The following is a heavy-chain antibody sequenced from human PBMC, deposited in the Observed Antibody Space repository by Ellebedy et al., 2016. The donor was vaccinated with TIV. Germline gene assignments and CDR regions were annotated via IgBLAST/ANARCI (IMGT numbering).Heavy chain of an antibody. CDR2: IKGDGSEA. J-gene: IGHJ4*02. CDR1: GFIFSNYW. CDR3: ARSVAGFDS. V-gene: IGHV3-7*04. D-gene: IGHD4-23*01. Sequence: GGSLRLXXAASGFIFSNYWMSWFRQAPGKGLEWVANIKGDGSEANYVDFVKGRFTISSDSAKNSLYLQMNSLRAEDTAVYYCARSVAGFDSWGQGTLVTVSS.